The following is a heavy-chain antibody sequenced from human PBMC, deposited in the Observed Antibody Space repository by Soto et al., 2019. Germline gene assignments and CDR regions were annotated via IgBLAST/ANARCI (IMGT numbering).Heavy chain of an antibody. CDR1: GFTFSSYS. Sequence: PGGSLRLSCAASGFTFSSYSMNWVRQAPGKGLEWVSSISSSSSYIYYADSVKGRFTISRDNAKNSLYLQMNSLRAEDTAVYYCAREVPNSYYFDYWGQGTLVTVSS. J-gene: IGHJ4*02. CDR2: ISSSSSYI. V-gene: IGHV3-21*01. D-gene: IGHD7-27*01. CDR3: AREVPNSYYFDY.